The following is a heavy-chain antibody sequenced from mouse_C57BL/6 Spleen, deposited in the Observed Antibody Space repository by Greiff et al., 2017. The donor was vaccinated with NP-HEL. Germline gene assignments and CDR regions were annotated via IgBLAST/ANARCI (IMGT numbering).Heavy chain of an antibody. CDR1: GYAFSSSW. D-gene: IGHD1-1*01. J-gene: IGHJ2*01. CDR2: IYPGAGDT. CDR3: ARSPLITTVVARNYFDY. V-gene: IGHV1-82*01. Sequence: VQLQQSGPELVKPGASVKISCKASGYAFSSSWMNWVKQRPGKGLEWIGRIYPGAGDTNYNGKFKGKATLTADKSSSTAYMQLSSLTSEDSAVYFCARSPLITTVVARNYFDYWGQGTTLTVSA.